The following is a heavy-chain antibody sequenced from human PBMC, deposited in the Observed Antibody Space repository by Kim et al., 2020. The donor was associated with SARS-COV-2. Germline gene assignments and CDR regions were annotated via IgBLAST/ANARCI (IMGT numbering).Heavy chain of an antibody. V-gene: IGHV3-30*01. J-gene: IGHJ4*02. Sequence: VKGRFTIARDNSKNTLYLQMNSRRAEDTAVYYCARNGGGYYYDSSGYLDYWGQGTLVTVSS. CDR3: ARNGGGYYYDSSGYLDY. D-gene: IGHD3-22*01.